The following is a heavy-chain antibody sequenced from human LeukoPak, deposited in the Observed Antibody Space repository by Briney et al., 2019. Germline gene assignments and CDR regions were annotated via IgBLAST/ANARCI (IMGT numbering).Heavy chain of an antibody. D-gene: IGHD6-19*01. CDR2: ISSSDSTI. CDR3: ARDPSGWYFVDY. CDR1: GFTFNNYE. V-gene: IGHV3-48*03. Sequence: GGSLRLSCAASGFTFNNYEMNWVRQAPGKGLEWVSYISSSDSTIYYADSVKGRFTISRDNAKNSLYLQMSSLRAEDTAVYYCARDPSGWYFVDYWGQGTLVTVSS. J-gene: IGHJ4*02.